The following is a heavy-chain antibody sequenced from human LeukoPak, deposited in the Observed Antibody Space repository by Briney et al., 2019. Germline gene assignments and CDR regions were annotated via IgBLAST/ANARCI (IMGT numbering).Heavy chain of an antibody. V-gene: IGHV5-51*01. CDR1: GFNFTAYW. D-gene: IGHD3-22*01. Sequence: GESLTISCKGSGFNFTAYWIAWVRQMPGKGLEWMGISHPINSDTKYSPSFQGQVTISADKSSSTAYLQWNSLTASDTAMYYCARHQYYYDSSGNYGWFDSWGQGTLVTVSS. J-gene: IGHJ5*01. CDR2: SHPINSDT. CDR3: ARHQYYYDSSGNYGWFDS.